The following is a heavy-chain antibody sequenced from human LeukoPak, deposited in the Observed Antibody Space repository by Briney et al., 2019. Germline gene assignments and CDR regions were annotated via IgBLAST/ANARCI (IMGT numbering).Heavy chain of an antibody. CDR2: ISGSGGST. D-gene: IGHD3-22*01. J-gene: IGHJ4*02. Sequence: GGSLRLSCAASGFTFSSYAMSWVRQAPGKGLEWVSAISGSGGSTYYADSVKGRFTISRDNSKNTLYPQMNSLRAEDTAVYYCAKPGITMIVVAPFDYWGQGTLVTVSS. CDR3: AKPGITMIVVAPFDY. CDR1: GFTFSSYA. V-gene: IGHV3-23*01.